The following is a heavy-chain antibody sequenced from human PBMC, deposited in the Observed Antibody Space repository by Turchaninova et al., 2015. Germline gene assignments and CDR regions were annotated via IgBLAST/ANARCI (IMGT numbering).Heavy chain of an antibody. Sequence: VQPGESLKLSCAASGFTFSGSAIHWVRQAAGKGLEWVGRIKGNSSTYATAYAASVKGRFIISKDDSQNTAYLHMNSLKFEDTAVYFCTRHFVIPAAKSPRQWIDYWGQGTVVTVSS. CDR1: GFTFSGSA. CDR2: IKGNSSTYAT. D-gene: IGHD6-19*01. J-gene: IGHJ4*02. CDR3: TRHFVIPAAKSPRQWIDY. V-gene: IGHV3-73*01.